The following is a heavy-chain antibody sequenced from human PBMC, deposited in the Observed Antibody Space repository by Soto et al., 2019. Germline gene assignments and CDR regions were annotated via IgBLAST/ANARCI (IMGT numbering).Heavy chain of an antibody. CDR2: INPNSGGT. Sequence: ASVKVSCKASGYTFTGYYMHWVRQAPGQGLEWMGWINPNSGGTNYAQKFQGWVTMTRDTSVSTAYMELSRLRSDDTAVYYCAREKTRGYGMDVWGQGTTVTVSS. CDR1: GYTFTGYY. D-gene: IGHD3-10*01. J-gene: IGHJ6*02. CDR3: AREKTRGYGMDV. V-gene: IGHV1-2*04.